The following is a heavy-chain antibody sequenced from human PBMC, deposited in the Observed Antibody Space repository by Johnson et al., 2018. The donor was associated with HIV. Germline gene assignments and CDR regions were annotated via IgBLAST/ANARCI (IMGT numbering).Heavy chain of an antibody. CDR2: ISYDGSNK. D-gene: IGHD3/OR15-3a*01. CDR1: GFTFRSYT. Sequence: QVQLLESGGGLVQPGRSLRLSCAASGFTFRSYTVHWVRQAPGKGLEWVALISYDGSNKNYADSVKGRFTVSRDNSKNTLYLQMNSLRAEDTAVYYCANPPLWTGDQTAFDIWGQGTMVTVSS. CDR3: ANPPLWTGDQTAFDI. J-gene: IGHJ3*02. V-gene: IGHV3-30*04.